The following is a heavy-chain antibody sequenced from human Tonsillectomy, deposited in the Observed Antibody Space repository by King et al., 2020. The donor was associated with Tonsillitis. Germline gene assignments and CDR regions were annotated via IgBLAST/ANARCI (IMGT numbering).Heavy chain of an antibody. Sequence: QLQESGPGLVKPSQTLSLTCTVSGGSISSGSYYWSWIRQPAGKGLEWIGRIYTSGSTNYNSSLKSRVTISVDTSRNQFSLKLSSVTAADTAVYYCARTYSSSWYEVDYFDNWGQGTLVTVSS. CDR1: GGSISSGSYY. D-gene: IGHD6-13*01. CDR2: IYTSGST. CDR3: ARTYSSSWYEVDYFDN. J-gene: IGHJ4*02. V-gene: IGHV4-61*02.